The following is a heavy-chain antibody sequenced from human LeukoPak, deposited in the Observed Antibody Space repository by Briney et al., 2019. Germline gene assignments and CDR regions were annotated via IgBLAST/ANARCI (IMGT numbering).Heavy chain of an antibody. D-gene: IGHD2-15*01. V-gene: IGHV4-38-2*02. CDR3: ARGYCSGGSCYSFYFDY. J-gene: IGHJ4*02. Sequence: SETLSLTRTVSGYSISTGYYWGWIRQPPGKGLEWIGEINHSGSTNYNPSLKSRVTISVDTSKNQFSLKLSSVTAADTAVYYCARGYCSGGSCYSFYFDYWGQGTLVTVSS. CDR1: GYSISTGYY. CDR2: INHSGST.